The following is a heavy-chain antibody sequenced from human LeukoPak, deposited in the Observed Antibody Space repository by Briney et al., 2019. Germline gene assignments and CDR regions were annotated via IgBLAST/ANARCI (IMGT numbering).Heavy chain of an antibody. V-gene: IGHV1-18*01. CDR1: GYTFTSYG. Sequence: ASVKVSCKASGYTFTSYGISWVRQAPGQGLERMGWIGAYNGNTNYAQKLQGRVTMTTDTSTSTAYMELRSLRSDDTAVYYCARVVVLRYFDPVSGGQGTTVDYWGQGTLVTVSS. D-gene: IGHD3-9*01. CDR2: IGAYNGNT. J-gene: IGHJ4*02. CDR3: ARVVVLRYFDPVSGGQGTTVDY.